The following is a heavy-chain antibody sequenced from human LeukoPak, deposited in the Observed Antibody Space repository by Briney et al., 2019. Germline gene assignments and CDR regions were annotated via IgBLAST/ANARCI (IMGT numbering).Heavy chain of an antibody. J-gene: IGHJ4*02. CDR3: ARRGGAPGDY. D-gene: IGHD1-26*01. Sequence: PSETLSLTCAVYGGSFSGYYWSWIRQPPGKGLEWIGEINHSGSTNYNPSLKSRVTISVDTSKNQFSLKLSSVTAADTAVYYCARRGGAPGDYWGQGTLVTVSS. CDR1: GGSFSGYY. V-gene: IGHV4-34*01. CDR2: INHSGST.